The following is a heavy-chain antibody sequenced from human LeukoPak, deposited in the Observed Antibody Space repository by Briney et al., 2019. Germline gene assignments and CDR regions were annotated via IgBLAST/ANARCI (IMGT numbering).Heavy chain of an antibody. D-gene: IGHD6-13*01. CDR1: GFTFKSYA. CDR3: AKDSEKYSSSYY. J-gene: IGHJ4*02. CDR2: ISYDGSEE. V-gene: IGHV3-30*04. Sequence: PGGSLRLSCSASGFTFKSYAMHWVRQAPGKGLEWVAGISYDGSEEFYADSVKGRFIISRDDSKNTLYLQLNSLRADDTAVYYCAKDSEKYSSSYYWGQGTLVTVSS.